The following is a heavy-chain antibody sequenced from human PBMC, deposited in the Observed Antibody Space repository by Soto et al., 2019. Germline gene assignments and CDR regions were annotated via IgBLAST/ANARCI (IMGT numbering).Heavy chain of an antibody. V-gene: IGHV3-21*01. CDR1: GFTFSSYS. Sequence: SLILSCAASGFTFSSYSMNWVRQAPGKGLEWVSSISSSSSYIYYADSVKGRFTISRDNAKNSLYLQMNSLRAEDTAVYYCAREYGDYTNYYYYYGMDVWGQGTTVTVSS. CDR2: ISSSSSYI. CDR3: AREYGDYTNYYYYYGMDV. D-gene: IGHD4-17*01. J-gene: IGHJ6*02.